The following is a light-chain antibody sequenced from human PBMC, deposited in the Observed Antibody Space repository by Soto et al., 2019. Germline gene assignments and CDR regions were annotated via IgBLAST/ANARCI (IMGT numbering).Light chain of an antibody. CDR2: KVS. CDR1: RSLIHSDGNTY. V-gene: IGKV2-30*02. J-gene: IGKJ2*01. CDR3: MKATRWPHT. Sequence: DVVLTQSPLSLPVTLGQPASISCGSSRSLIHSDGNTYLNWFQQRPGQSPRRLIYKVSKRDSGVRDRFSGSGSGTDVTLTISRVAAEDVEVYHCMKATRWPHTFGQGTK.